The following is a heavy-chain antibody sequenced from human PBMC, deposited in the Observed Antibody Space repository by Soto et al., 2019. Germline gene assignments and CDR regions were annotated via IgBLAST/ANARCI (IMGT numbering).Heavy chain of an antibody. D-gene: IGHD6-13*01. CDR2: IYYSGST. CDR1: GGSISSSSYY. V-gene: IGHV4-39*01. CDR3: ARHSSTWYVDY. J-gene: IGHJ4*02. Sequence: NPSETLSLTCTVSGGSISSSSYYWGWIRQPPGKGLEWIGSIYYSGSTYYNPSLKSRVTISVDTSKNQFSLKLRSVTAADTAVYYCARHSSTWYVDYWGQGTLVTVSS.